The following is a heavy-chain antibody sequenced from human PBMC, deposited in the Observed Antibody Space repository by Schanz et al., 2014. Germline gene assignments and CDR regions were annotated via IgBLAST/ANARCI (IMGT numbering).Heavy chain of an antibody. CDR2: ISYDGTKK. CDR1: GFMFRSHD. V-gene: IGHV3-30*04. J-gene: IGHJ1*01. D-gene: IGHD6-19*01. CDR3: ARERTSWQWLARGYFQH. Sequence: QVHLVESGGGVVPPGRALRLSCAASGFMFRSHDMHWVRRAPGRGLEWVAVISYDGTKKDYADSVKGRFIISRDNSKNTLYVEMNNLRSEDTAVYYCARERTSWQWLARGYFQHWGQGTLVSVSS.